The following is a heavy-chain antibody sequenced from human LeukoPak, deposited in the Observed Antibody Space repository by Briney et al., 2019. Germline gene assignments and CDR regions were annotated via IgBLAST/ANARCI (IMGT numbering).Heavy chain of an antibody. CDR2: LNSDGSST. Sequence: GGSLRLSCAASGFTFSNYWMHWVRQAPGKGLVWVSRLNSDGSSTNYADSVKGRFTISRDNAKNTLYLQMNSLRDEDTAVYYCARDRGRYYMDVWGKGTTVTISS. J-gene: IGHJ6*03. CDR3: ARDRGRYYMDV. D-gene: IGHD6-25*01. V-gene: IGHV3-74*01. CDR1: GFTFSNYW.